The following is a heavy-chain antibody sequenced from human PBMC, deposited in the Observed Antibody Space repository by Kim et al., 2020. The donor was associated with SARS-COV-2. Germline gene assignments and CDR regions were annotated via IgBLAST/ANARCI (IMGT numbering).Heavy chain of an antibody. J-gene: IGHJ5*02. D-gene: IGHD6-19*01. CDR2: INHSGST. V-gene: IGHV4-34*01. Sequence: SETLSLTCAVYGGSFSGYYWSWIRQPPGKGLEWIGEINHSGSTNYNPSLKSRVTISVDTSKNQFSLKLSSVTAADTAVYYCARGHHHSNGYSSGYNWFDPWGQGTLVTVSS. CDR3: ARGHHHSNGYSSGYNWFDP. CDR1: GGSFSGYY.